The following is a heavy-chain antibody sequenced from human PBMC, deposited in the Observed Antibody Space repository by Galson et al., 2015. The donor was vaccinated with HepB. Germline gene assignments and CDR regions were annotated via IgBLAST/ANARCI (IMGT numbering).Heavy chain of an antibody. D-gene: IGHD3-22*01. V-gene: IGHV1-3*01. CDR3: ARERKSYLSPIYYDSSGYYINWFDP. J-gene: IGHJ5*02. Sequence: SVKVSCKASGYTFTSYAMHWVRQAPGQRLEWMGWINAGNGNTKYSQKFQGRVTITRDTSASTAYMELSSLRSEDTAVYYCARERKSYLSPIYYDSSGYYINWFDPWGQGTLVTVSS. CDR1: GYTFTSYA. CDR2: INAGNGNT.